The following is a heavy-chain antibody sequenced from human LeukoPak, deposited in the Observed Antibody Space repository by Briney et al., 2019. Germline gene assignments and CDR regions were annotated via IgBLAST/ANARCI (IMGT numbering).Heavy chain of an antibody. J-gene: IGHJ6*04. CDR1: GLTFSVSA. CDR3: THPAYYYNVDV. CDR2: IKTKADNYAT. Sequence: GGSLKLSCSTSGLTFSVSAIHWVRQASGKGLEWVGRIKTKADNYATAYAASVKGRFTISRDDSTNTAYLQMNSLKTEDTAVYYCTHPAYYYNVDVWGKGATVTVSS. V-gene: IGHV3-73*01. D-gene: IGHD6-25*01.